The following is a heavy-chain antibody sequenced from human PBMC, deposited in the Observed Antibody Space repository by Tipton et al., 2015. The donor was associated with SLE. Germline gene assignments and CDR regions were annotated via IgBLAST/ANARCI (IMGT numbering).Heavy chain of an antibody. D-gene: IGHD3-3*01. Sequence: GSLRLSCAASGFTFRTYRMHWVRQAPGKGLVWVSRINSDGTSRDYADSVKGRFTISRDNAKNTLYLQMNSLRVEDTAVYYCVRDAGNFWRGYYCPSWFDAWGQGTLVTVSS. CDR3: VRDAGNFWRGYYCPSWFDA. CDR2: INSDGTSR. CDR1: GFTFRTYR. J-gene: IGHJ5*02. V-gene: IGHV3-74*01.